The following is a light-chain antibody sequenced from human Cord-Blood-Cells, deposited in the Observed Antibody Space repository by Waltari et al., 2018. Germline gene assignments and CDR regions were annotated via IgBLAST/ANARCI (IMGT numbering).Light chain of an antibody. Sequence: QSVLTQPPSVSGAPGQRVTISCTGSRPNIGAGYDVHWYQQLPGTAPKLLIYGNSNRPSGFPDRFSGSKSGTSASLAITGLQAEDEADYYCQSYDSSLSGSVFGGGTKLTVL. CDR1: RPNIGAGYD. CDR3: QSYDSSLSGSV. V-gene: IGLV1-40*01. CDR2: GNS. J-gene: IGLJ3*02.